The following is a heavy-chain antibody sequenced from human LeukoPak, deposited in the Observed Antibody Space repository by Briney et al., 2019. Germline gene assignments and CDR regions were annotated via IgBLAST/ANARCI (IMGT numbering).Heavy chain of an antibody. V-gene: IGHV3-7*01. CDR2: IKEDGSEI. CDR1: GFNFSTYW. D-gene: IGHD3-10*01. J-gene: IGHJ4*02. CDR3: VTDQTGRHPYFFDY. Sequence: GGSLRLSCTASGFNFSTYWVTWVRQVPGKGREWVANIKEDGSEIYYVDAVKGRFSISRDNAKTSLYLQMHSLSVADTGLYYCVTDQTGRHPYFFDYWGQGTLVTVSS.